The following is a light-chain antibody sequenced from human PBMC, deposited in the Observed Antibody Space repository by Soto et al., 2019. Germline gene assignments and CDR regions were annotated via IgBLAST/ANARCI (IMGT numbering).Light chain of an antibody. CDR1: SSDVGGYNY. CDR2: DVS. CDR3: SSYTSSSTLV. Sequence: QSALTQPASVSGSPGQSITISCTGTSSDVGGYNYVSWYQQHPGKAPKLMIYDVSNRPSGVSNRFSGSKSGNTASLTISGLQAEDEGDYYCSSYTSSSTLVFGGGTKVTVL. V-gene: IGLV2-14*01. J-gene: IGLJ2*01.